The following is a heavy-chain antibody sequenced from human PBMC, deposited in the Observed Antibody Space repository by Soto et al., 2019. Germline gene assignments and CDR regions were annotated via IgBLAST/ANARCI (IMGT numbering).Heavy chain of an antibody. CDR3: WRHDKTALPPLDS. D-gene: IGHD1-1*01. Sequence: QVHLVQSGAEVKSPGSAVKVSCKVSGAGDTFSNYGLNWMRQAPGQGLEWKGGTIPAFGTANYAQKFQGRVTITADTSTTTAYMELSSLRSDDTAVYYCWRHDKTALPPLDSWGQGTLVSVSS. CDR1: GAGDTFSNYG. CDR2: TIPAFGTA. V-gene: IGHV1-69*06. J-gene: IGHJ4*02.